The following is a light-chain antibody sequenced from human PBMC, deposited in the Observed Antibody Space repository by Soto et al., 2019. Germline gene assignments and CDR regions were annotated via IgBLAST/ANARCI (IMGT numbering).Light chain of an antibody. CDR3: QHYYSYPRT. J-gene: IGKJ2*01. Sequence: AIRMTQSPSSFSASTGDRVTITCRASQGISSYLAWYQQKPGKAPKLLIYAASTLQSGVPSRFSGSGSGTDFTLTISCLQSEDYATYYCQHYYSYPRTFGQGTKLESK. V-gene: IGKV1-8*01. CDR2: AAS. CDR1: QGISSY.